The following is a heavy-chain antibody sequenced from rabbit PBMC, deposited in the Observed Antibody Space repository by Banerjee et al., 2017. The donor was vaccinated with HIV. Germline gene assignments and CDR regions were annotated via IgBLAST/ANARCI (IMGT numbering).Heavy chain of an antibody. D-gene: IGHD8-1*01. J-gene: IGHJ4*01. CDR2: IHTDNGNT. Sequence: EQLVESGGGLVQPEGSLTLTCKASGFTLSSSYYMCWVRQAPGKGLEWIGCIHTDNGNTYYASWAKGRFTITRSTSLNTVTLQMTSLTAADTATYFCARESGITYWGLWGPGTLVT. CDR1: GFTLSSSYY. V-gene: IGHV1S47*01. CDR3: ARESGITYWGL.